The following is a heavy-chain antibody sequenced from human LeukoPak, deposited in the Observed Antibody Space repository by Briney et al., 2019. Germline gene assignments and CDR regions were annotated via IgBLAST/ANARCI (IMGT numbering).Heavy chain of an antibody. CDR3: ASSSGYYVFDY. CDR2: INPSGGST. V-gene: IGHV1-46*01. Sequence: ASVKVSCKSSGYTFTTYFMHCVRQAPGQGLEVMGIINPSGGSTGYAQKFQGRVTMTRDTSTSTVYMDLSILRSEDTAVYYCASSSGYYVFDYWGQGTLVTVSS. J-gene: IGHJ4*02. D-gene: IGHD3-3*01. CDR1: GYTFTTYF.